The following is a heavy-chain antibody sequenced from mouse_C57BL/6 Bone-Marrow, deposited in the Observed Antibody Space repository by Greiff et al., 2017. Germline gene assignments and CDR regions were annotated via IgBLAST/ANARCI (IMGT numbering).Heavy chain of an antibody. J-gene: IGHJ3*01. CDR2: INPSNGGT. CDR1: GYTFTSYW. V-gene: IGHV1-53*01. Sequence: QVQLQQPGTELVKPGASVKLSCKASGYTFTSYWMHWVKQRPGQGLEWIGNINPSNGGTNYNEKFKSKATLTVDKSSSTAYMQLSSLTSEDSAVYYCARSLMVTELRARAWFAYWGQGTLVTVSA. D-gene: IGHD2-1*01. CDR3: ARSLMVTELRARAWFAY.